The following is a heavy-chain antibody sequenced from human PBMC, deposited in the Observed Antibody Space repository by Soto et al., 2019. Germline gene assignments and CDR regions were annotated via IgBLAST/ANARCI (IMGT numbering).Heavy chain of an antibody. D-gene: IGHD5-12*01. V-gene: IGHV3-49*04. CDR2: IRSKAYGGTT. CDR3: TRERGYSGYDYYYGMDV. J-gene: IGHJ6*02. Sequence: HPGGSLRLSCTASGFTFGDYAMSWVRQAPGKGLEWVGFIRSKAYGGTTEYAASVKGRFTISRDDSKSIAYLQMNSLKTEDTAVHYCTRERGYSGYDYYYGMDVWGQGTTVTVSS. CDR1: GFTFGDYA.